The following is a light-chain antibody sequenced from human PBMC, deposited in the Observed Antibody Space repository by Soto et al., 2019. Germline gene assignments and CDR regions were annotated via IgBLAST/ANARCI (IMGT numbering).Light chain of an antibody. CDR2: KAS. J-gene: IGKJ1*01. Sequence: DIQMTQSPSTLSASVGDRVTITCRASQSISSWLAWYQQKPGQAPKLLIYKASTLQSGVPSRFSGSGSGTEFTLAISSLQPDDSATYYCQKYNSAPRTFGQGTKVEIK. CDR3: QKYNSAPRT. CDR1: QSISSW. V-gene: IGKV1-5*03.